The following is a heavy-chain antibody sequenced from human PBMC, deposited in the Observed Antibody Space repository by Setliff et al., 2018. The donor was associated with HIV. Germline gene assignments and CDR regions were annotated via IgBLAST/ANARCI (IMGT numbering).Heavy chain of an antibody. CDR1: GGSISYYH. D-gene: IGHD3-10*01. V-gene: IGHV4-4*07. CDR2: IYYTGFI. Sequence: PSETLSLTCSVSGGSISYYHWSWIRQPAGKGLEWIGRIYYTGFIDYNPSLKSRLTMSVDTSKNQFSLKLSSVTAADTAVYFCARSIYGSGSYPLDYWGQGILVTVSS. J-gene: IGHJ4*02. CDR3: ARSIYGSGSYPLDY.